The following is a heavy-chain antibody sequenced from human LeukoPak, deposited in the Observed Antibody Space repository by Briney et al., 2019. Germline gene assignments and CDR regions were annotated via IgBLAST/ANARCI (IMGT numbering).Heavy chain of an antibody. J-gene: IGHJ4*02. V-gene: IGHV3-21*01. CDR2: ISSSSSYI. D-gene: IGHD3-3*01. CDR3: ARETGTYYDFWSGYPDY. CDR1: GFTFSSYS. Sequence: GGSLRLSCAASGFTFSSYSMNWVRQAPGKGLEWVSSISSSSSYIYYADSVRGRFTISRDNAKNSLYLQMNSLRAEDTAVYYCARETGTYYDFWSGYPDYWGQGTLVTVSS.